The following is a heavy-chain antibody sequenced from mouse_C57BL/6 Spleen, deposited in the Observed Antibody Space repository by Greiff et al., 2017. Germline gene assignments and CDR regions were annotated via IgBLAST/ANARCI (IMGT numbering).Heavy chain of an antibody. CDR1: GYAFSSSW. CDR3: ARAYGSSYYYAMDY. V-gene: IGHV1-82*01. Sequence: VKLMESGPELVKPGASVKIFCKASGYAFSSSWMNWVKQRPGKGLEWIGRIYPGDGDTNYNGKFKGKATLTADKSSSTAYMQLSSLTSEDSAVYFCARAYGSSYYYAMDYWGQGTSVTVSS. D-gene: IGHD1-1*01. CDR2: IYPGDGDT. J-gene: IGHJ4*01.